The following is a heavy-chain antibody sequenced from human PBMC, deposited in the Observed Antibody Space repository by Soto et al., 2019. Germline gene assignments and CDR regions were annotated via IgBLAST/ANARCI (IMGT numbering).Heavy chain of an antibody. V-gene: IGHV3-30*18. CDR3: AKDRGIAAAGTVPWFDP. D-gene: IGHD6-13*01. CDR2: IPYDGSNK. J-gene: IGHJ5*02. CDR1: GFTFSSYG. Sequence: GSLRLSCAASGFTFSSYGMHWVRQAPGKGLEWVAVIPYDGSNKYYADSVKGRFTISRDNSKNTLYLQMNSLRAEDTAVYYCAKDRGIAAAGTVPWFDPWGQGTLVTVSS.